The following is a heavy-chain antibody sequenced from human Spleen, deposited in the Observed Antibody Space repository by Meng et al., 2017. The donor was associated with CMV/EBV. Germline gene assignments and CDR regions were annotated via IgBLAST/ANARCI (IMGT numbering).Heavy chain of an antibody. Sequence: GESLKISCAPSRFTFSDYYMSWIRQVPGKGLEWIAYISSGGSIMYYADSVKGRFTISRDNAKSSLYLQMNSLRVEDTAVYYCARDAVVAPAALRTFYYYAMDVWGQGSTVTVSS. CDR3: ARDAVVAPAALRTFYYYAMDV. CDR1: RFTFSDYY. V-gene: IGHV3-11*04. J-gene: IGHJ6*02. CDR2: ISSGGSIM. D-gene: IGHD2-2*02.